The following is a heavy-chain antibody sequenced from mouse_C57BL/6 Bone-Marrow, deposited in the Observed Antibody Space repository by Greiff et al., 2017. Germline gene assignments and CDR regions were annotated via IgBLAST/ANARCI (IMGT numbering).Heavy chain of an antibody. D-gene: IGHD6-1*01. CDR3: ARPSFYWYFDV. Sequence: VKLLESGAELVRPGTSVKVSCKASGYAFTNYLIEWVKQRPGQGLAWIGVINPGSGCTNYNQKFKGKATLTADKSSSTAYMQLSSLTSEGSAVYFCARPSFYWYFDVWGTGTTVTVSS. CDR2: INPGSGCT. J-gene: IGHJ1*03. V-gene: IGHV1-54*01. CDR1: GYAFTNYL.